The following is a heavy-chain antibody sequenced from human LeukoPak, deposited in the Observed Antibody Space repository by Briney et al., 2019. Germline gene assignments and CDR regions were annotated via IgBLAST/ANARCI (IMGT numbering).Heavy chain of an antibody. Sequence: GGSLRLSCAASGFTFSGSAMHWVRQASGKWLEWVGRIRSKANSYATAYAASVKGRFTISRDDSKNTAYLQMNSLKTEDTAVYYCTRRIYSGYDFEDAFDIWGQGTMVTVSS. J-gene: IGHJ3*02. CDR1: GFTFSGSA. CDR2: IRSKANSYAT. D-gene: IGHD5-12*01. CDR3: TRRIYSGYDFEDAFDI. V-gene: IGHV3-73*01.